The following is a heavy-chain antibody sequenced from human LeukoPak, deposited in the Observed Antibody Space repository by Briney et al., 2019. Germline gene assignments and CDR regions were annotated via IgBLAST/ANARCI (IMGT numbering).Heavy chain of an antibody. V-gene: IGHV3-7*01. D-gene: IGHD3-10*01. CDR2: IKEDGSVI. J-gene: IGHJ4*02. CDR1: GFTFSNYW. Sequence: GGSLRLSCFGSGFTFSNYWMTWLRQAPGEGLEWAANIKEDGSVIYYADSVRGRFTISRDNAKNSLYLQMNSLRVEDTAVYYCATGRWYGEFAGSGFDDWGQGILVTVSS. CDR3: ATGRWYGEFAGSGFDD.